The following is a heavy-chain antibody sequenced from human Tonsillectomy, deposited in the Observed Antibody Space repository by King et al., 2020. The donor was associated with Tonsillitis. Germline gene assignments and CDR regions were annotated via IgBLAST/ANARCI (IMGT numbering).Heavy chain of an antibody. CDR2: IYTSGST. CDR3: ARYRSSPGRLQPHWYFDL. V-gene: IGHV4-4*07. D-gene: IGHD6-6*01. Sequence: VQLQESGPGLVKPSETLSLTCTVSGGSISSYYWCWIRQPAGKGLEWVGRIYTSGSTNYNHSLKSRFTMSVDTSTNQFSLKLSSLAAADTAVYYCARYRSSPGRLQPHWYFDLWGRGTLVTVSS. J-gene: IGHJ2*01. CDR1: GGSISSYY.